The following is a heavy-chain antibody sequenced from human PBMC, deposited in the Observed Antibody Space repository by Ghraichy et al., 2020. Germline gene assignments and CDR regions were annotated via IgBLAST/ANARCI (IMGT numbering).Heavy chain of an antibody. V-gene: IGHV6-1*01. CDR1: GDSVSTNSVT. CDR3: ARERATMVRGIIISYYGLDV. J-gene: IGHJ6*02. D-gene: IGHD3-10*01. Sequence: SETLSLTCAISGDSVSTNSVTWNWIRQSPSRGLEWLGRTYYKSKWYNDYAVSVKSRITINPDTSRNQFSLQLKYVTPEDTAVYYCARERATMVRGIIISYYGLDVWGQGTTVTVSS. CDR2: TYYKSKWYN.